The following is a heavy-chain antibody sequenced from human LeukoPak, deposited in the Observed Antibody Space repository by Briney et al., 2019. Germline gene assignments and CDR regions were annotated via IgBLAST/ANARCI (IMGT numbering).Heavy chain of an antibody. CDR3: ARGGHCSTTSCSNYDGMDV. V-gene: IGHV3-33*01. D-gene: IGHD2-2*01. CDR1: GFTFSSYG. J-gene: IGHJ6*02. Sequence: GRSLRLSCAASGFTFSSYGMHWVRRAPGKGLEWVAATWYDGSNKYYADSVKGRFAISRDNSKNTLYLQMNSLRAEDTAVYFCARGGHCSTTSCSNYDGMDVWGQGTTLTVSS. CDR2: TWYDGSNK.